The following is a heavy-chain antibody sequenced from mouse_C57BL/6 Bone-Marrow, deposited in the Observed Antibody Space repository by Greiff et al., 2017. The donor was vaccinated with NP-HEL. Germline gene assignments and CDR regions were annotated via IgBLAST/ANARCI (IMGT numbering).Heavy chain of an antibody. Sequence: VKLMESGPGLVAPSQSLSITCTVSGFSLTSYGVHWVRQPPGKGLEWLVVIWSDGSTTYNSAIKSRLSISKDNSKSQVFLKMNSLQTDDTAMYYCARHSASYYYAMDYWGQGTSVTVSS. D-gene: IGHD6-1*01. CDR1: GFSLTSYG. CDR3: ARHSASYYYAMDY. J-gene: IGHJ4*01. CDR2: IWSDGST. V-gene: IGHV2-6-1*01.